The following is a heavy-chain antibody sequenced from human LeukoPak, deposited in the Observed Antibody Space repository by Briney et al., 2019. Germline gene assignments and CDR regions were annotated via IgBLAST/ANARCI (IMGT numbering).Heavy chain of an antibody. CDR1: GFTSSSYA. D-gene: IGHD3-10*01. V-gene: IGHV3-30-3*01. J-gene: IGHJ4*02. CDR2: ISYDGSNK. Sequence: GGSLRLSCAASGFTSSSYATHWVRQAPGKGLEWVAVISYDGSNKYYADSVKGRFTISRDNSKNTLYLQMNSLRAEDTAVYYCARDLYGSGSSVFDYWGQGTLVTVSS. CDR3: ARDLYGSGSSVFDY.